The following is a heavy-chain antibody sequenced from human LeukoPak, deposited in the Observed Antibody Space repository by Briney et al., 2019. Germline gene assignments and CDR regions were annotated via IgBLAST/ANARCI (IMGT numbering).Heavy chain of an antibody. CDR2: ISGSGVNT. V-gene: IGHV3-23*01. CDR1: GFTFSNYA. J-gene: IGHJ3*02. D-gene: IGHD3-22*01. CDR3: AKMLLNYFDTSGGAFHI. Sequence: GGSLRLSCAASGFTFSNYAMTWVRQAPGKGLEWVSAISGSGVNTYYADSVKGRFTISRDNSKNTLYLQMNSLRAEDTAIYYCAKMLLNYFDTSGGAFHIWGQGTWSPSLQ.